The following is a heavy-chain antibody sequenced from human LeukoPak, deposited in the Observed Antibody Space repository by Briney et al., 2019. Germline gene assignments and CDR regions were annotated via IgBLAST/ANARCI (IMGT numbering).Heavy chain of an antibody. J-gene: IGHJ4*02. D-gene: IGHD3-22*01. CDR2: ISSSGSTI. CDR3: ARDPPRRRYYDSSGYYYAPFDY. CDR1: GFTFSDYY. Sequence: GGSLRLSCAASGFTFSDYYMSWIRQAPGKGLEWVSYISSSGSTIYYADSVKGRFTISRDNAKNSLYLQMNSLRAEDTAVYYCARDPPRRRYYDSSGYYYAPFDYWGQGTLVTVSS. V-gene: IGHV3-11*04.